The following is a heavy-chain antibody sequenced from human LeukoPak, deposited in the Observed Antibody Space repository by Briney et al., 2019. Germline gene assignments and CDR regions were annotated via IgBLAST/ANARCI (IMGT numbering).Heavy chain of an antibody. CDR2: MSPNNGGS. V-gene: IGHV1-2*02. D-gene: IGHD3-16*01. CDR3: ARDGIYTTSYDAFDI. CDR1: GYTFTNYY. Sequence: ASVRVSCKASGYTFTNYYLHWVRQAPGQGPEWMGWMSPNNGGSTYAQKFQGGVTMTRDRSISTAYMDLSGLRSDDTAVYYCARDGIYTTSYDAFDIWGQGTMVTVSS. J-gene: IGHJ3*02.